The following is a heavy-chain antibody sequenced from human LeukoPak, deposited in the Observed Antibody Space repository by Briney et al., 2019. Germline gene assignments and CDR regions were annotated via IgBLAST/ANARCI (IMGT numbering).Heavy chain of an antibody. Sequence: PSETLSLTCAVYGGSFSGYYWSWIRQPPGKGLEWIGEINHSGSTNYNPSLKSRVTISVDTSKNQFSLKLSSVTAADTAVYYCARGLGKDDFWGDAFDIWGQGTMVTVSS. CDR3: ARGLGKDDFWGDAFDI. J-gene: IGHJ3*02. V-gene: IGHV4-34*01. D-gene: IGHD3-3*01. CDR2: INHSGST. CDR1: GGSFSGYY.